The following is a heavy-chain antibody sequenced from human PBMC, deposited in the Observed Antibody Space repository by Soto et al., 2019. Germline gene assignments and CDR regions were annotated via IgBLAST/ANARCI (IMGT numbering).Heavy chain of an antibody. CDR2: ISSSSSTI. V-gene: IGHV3-48*02. CDR1: GVTFRSNS. CDR3: ARGGRGGYGDGCYDAMDV. J-gene: IGHJ6*02. D-gene: IGHD5-12*01. Sequence: EVQVVESGGGLVQPGGSLRLSCAASGVTFRSNSMNWVRQAPGKGLEWVSYISSSSSTIYYADSVKGRFTISRDNAKNSLYLQMNSLRDEDTAVYYCARGGRGGYGDGCYDAMDVWGLGTTVTVSS.